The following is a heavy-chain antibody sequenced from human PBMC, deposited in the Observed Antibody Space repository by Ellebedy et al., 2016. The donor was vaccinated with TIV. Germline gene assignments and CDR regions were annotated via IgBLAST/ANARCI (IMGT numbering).Heavy chain of an antibody. V-gene: IGHV3-30*03. CDR3: ARVRSVYYYMDV. D-gene: IGHD2-8*01. Sequence: GESLKISCAASGFTFSSYGMHWVRQAPGKGLEWVAVISYDGSNKYYVASVKGRFTISRDNAENSLYLHMNSLRAEDTAVYYCARVRSVYYYMDVWGKGTTVTVSS. J-gene: IGHJ6*03. CDR1: GFTFSSYG. CDR2: ISYDGSNK.